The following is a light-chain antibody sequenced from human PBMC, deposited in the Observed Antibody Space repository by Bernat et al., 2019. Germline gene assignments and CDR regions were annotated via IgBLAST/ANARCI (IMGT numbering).Light chain of an antibody. CDR2: DVS. Sequence: QSALTQPRSVSGSPGLSVTISCTGTSSDVGGYNYVSWYQQHPGKAPKLMIYDVSNRPSGVSNRFSGSKSGNTASLTISGLQAEDEADYYCSSYTSSSTLDWVFGGGTKLTVL. J-gene: IGLJ3*02. CDR3: SSYTSSSTLDWV. CDR1: SSDVGGYNY. V-gene: IGLV2-14*03.